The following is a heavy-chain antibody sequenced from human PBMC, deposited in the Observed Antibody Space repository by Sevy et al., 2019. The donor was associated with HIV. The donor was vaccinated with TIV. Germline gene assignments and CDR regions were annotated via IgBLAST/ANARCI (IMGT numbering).Heavy chain of an antibody. J-gene: IGHJ5*02. V-gene: IGHV3-21*01. D-gene: IGHD6-13*01. CDR1: GFTFSSYS. Sequence: GGSLRLSCGASGFTFSSYSMNWVRQAPGKGLEWVSSISSSSSYIYYADSVKGRFTISRDNAKNSLYLQMNSLRAEDTAVYYCAGGVGSGWYPNWFDPWGQGTLVTVSS. CDR3: AGGVGSGWYPNWFDP. CDR2: ISSSSSYI.